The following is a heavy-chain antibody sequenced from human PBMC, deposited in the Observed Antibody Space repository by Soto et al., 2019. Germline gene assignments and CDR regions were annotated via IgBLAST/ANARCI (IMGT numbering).Heavy chain of an antibody. D-gene: IGHD3-22*01. CDR3: ARQRPGYYDSSGYYRGPYYFDY. CDR1: GYSFTSYW. CDR2: IYPGDSDT. Sequence: HGESLKISCKGSGYSFTSYWIGWVRQMPGKGLEWMGIIYPGDSDTRYSPSFQGQVTISADKSISTAYLRWSSLKASDTAMYYCARQRPGYYDSSGYYRGPYYFDYWGQGTLVTVSS. J-gene: IGHJ4*02. V-gene: IGHV5-51*01.